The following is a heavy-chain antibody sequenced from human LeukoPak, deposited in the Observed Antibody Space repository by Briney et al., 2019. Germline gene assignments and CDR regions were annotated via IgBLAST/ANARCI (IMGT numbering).Heavy chain of an antibody. CDR2: IFHSGST. D-gene: IGHD3-10*01. J-gene: IGHJ4*02. CDR3: ARSPTYYYGSGSYWAH. Sequence: PSETLSLTCAVSGGSLSSNNWWSWVRQPPGKGLEWIGEIFHSGSTNYNPSLKSRVTISVDKSKNQFSLKLNSVTAADTAVYYCARSPTYYYGSGSYWAHWGQGTLVTVSS. V-gene: IGHV4-4*02. CDR1: GGSLSSNNW.